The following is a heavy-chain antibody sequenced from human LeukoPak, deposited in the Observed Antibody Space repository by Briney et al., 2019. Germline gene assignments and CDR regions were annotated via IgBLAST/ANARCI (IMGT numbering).Heavy chain of an antibody. D-gene: IGHD2-21*01. CDR2: LYYSGIT. Sequence: PSETLSLTCTVSAGSLSSSSSDWGGIRQPPEKGLEWIGSLYYSGITYYNPCLKSRFTISVDTSKKQFFLRLSSVTATDTAFYSCAGGGGGEYVGAFDIWGQGTMVTVFS. CDR3: AGGGGGEYVGAFDI. CDR1: AGSLSSSSSD. J-gene: IGHJ3*02. V-gene: IGHV4-39*07.